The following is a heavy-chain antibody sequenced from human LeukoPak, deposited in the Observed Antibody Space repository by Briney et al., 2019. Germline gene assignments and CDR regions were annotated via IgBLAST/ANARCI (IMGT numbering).Heavy chain of an antibody. CDR3: ARALWGNGEALDY. J-gene: IGHJ4*02. V-gene: IGHV3-21*01. CDR1: GFTFSSYS. CDR2: ISSSSSYT. Sequence: GGSLRLSCAASGFTFSSYSMNWVRQAPGKGLEWVSSISSSSSYTYYADSVKGRFTISRDNAKNSLYLQMNSLRAEDTAVYYCARALWGNGEALDYSGQGTLLTVPS. D-gene: IGHD3-16*01.